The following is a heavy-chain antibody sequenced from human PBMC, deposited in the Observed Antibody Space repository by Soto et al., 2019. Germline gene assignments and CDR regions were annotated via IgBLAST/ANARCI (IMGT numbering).Heavy chain of an antibody. J-gene: IGHJ4*02. CDR1: GGSISSGGYS. D-gene: IGHD6-6*01. CDR3: AGGIAARPLGY. V-gene: IGHV4-30-2*01. CDR2: IYHSGST. Sequence: SETLSLTRAVSGGSISSGGYSWSWIRQPPGKGLEWIGYIYHSGSTYYNPSLKSRVTISVDRSKNQFSLKLSSVTAADTAVYYCAGGIAARPLGYWGQGTLVTVSS.